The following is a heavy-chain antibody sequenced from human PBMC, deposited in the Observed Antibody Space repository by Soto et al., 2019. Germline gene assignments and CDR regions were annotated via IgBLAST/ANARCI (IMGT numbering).Heavy chain of an antibody. D-gene: IGHD3-3*01. V-gene: IGHV3-9*01. Sequence: SRPAAGFTIYDYSTHQDRQAPGKGLEWVSGISWNSGSIGYADSVKGRFTISRDNAKNSLYLQMNSLRAEDTALYYCAKDITIFGVVIMGGGAFDIWGQGTMVTVSS. CDR3: AKDITIFGVVIMGGGAFDI. CDR1: GFTIYDYS. CDR2: ISWNSGSI. J-gene: IGHJ3*02.